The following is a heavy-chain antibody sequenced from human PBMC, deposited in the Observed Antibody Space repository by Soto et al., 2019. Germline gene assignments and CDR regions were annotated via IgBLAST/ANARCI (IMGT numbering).Heavy chain of an antibody. J-gene: IGHJ6*02. Sequence: ASVKVSCKASGYTFTSYGISWVRQAPGQGLEWMGWISAYNGNTNYAQKLQGRVTMTTDTSTSTAYMELRSLRSDDTAVYYCARGPRYDFWSGYGSYYYYYGMDVWGQGTTVTVS. CDR3: ARGPRYDFWSGYGSYYYYYGMDV. V-gene: IGHV1-18*01. D-gene: IGHD3-3*01. CDR2: ISAYNGNT. CDR1: GYTFTSYG.